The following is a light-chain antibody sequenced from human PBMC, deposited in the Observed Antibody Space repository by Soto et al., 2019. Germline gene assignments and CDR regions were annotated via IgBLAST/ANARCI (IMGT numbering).Light chain of an antibody. J-gene: IGKJ5*01. Sequence: EVVLTQSPVTPSFSPGERATLSWRASQSFRGLLAWYQQKPGQAPSLLIYDAYNRATGIPPRFSGSGYGTDFNLTISSLETEDSAVYYCQQRHMWPITFGQGTRLEIK. CDR3: QQRHMWPIT. CDR2: DAY. CDR1: QSFRGL. V-gene: IGKV3-11*01.